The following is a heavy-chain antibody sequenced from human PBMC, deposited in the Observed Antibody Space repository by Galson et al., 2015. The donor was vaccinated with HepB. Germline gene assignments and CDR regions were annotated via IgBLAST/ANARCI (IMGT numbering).Heavy chain of an antibody. Sequence: CAISGDSVSNNSAAWNWIRQSPSRGLEWLGRTFYRSKWYNDYAVSVKSRININPYTSKNQFSLQLNSVTPEDTAVYYCARAPSDSGGYVDAFDSWGQGTMVTVST. CDR3: ARAPSDSGGYVDAFDS. D-gene: IGHD3-22*01. J-gene: IGHJ3*02. CDR2: TFYRSKWYN. V-gene: IGHV6-1*01. CDR1: GDSVSNNSAA.